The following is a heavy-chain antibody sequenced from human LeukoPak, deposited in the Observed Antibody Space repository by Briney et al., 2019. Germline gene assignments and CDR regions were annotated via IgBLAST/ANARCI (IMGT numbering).Heavy chain of an antibody. V-gene: IGHV1-69*05. CDR1: GGTFSSYA. J-gene: IGHJ3*02. CDR2: IIPIFGTA. Sequence: SVKVSCKASGGTFSSYAISWVRQAPGQGLEWMGRIIPIFGTANYAQKFQGRVTITTDESTSTAYMELSSLRSEDTAMYYCARARRETATYYYDSSGYFVYGAFDIWGQGTMVTVSS. CDR3: ARARRETATYYYDSSGYFVYGAFDI. D-gene: IGHD3-22*01.